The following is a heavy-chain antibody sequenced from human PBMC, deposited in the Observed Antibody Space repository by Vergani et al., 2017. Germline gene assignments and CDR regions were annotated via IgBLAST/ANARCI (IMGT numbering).Heavy chain of an antibody. CDR2: IYYSGGT. CDR1: GDFSSSNY. D-gene: IGHD6-6*01. Sequence: QVKLQESGPGLVKPSETLSLICYVSGDFSSSNYWSWIRQPPGKGLQWIGYIYYSGGTNYNPSLKSRVTMSVDTSNKQFSLKLSSVTAADTAVYYCARGRCIAARPPSSRSCYYYYYMDVWGKGTTVTVSS. CDR3: ARGRCIAARPPSSRSCYYYYYMDV. J-gene: IGHJ6*03. V-gene: IGHV4-59*01.